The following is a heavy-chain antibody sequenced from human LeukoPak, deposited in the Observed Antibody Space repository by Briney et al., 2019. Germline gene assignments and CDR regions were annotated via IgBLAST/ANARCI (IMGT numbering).Heavy chain of an antibody. J-gene: IGHJ3*02. CDR2: MNPNSGNT. D-gene: IGHD3-22*01. Sequence: GASVKVSCKASGYTFTSYDINWVRQATGQGLEWMGWMNPNSGNTGYAQKFQGRVTMTRNTSISTAYMEMGSLRSEDTAVYYCARGHIPYDSSGYGNDAFDIWGQGTMVTVSS. CDR1: GYTFTSYD. V-gene: IGHV1-8*01. CDR3: ARGHIPYDSSGYGNDAFDI.